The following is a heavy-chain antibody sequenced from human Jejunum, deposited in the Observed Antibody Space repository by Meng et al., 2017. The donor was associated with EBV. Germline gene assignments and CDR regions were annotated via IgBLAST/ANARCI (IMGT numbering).Heavy chain of an antibody. V-gene: IGHV4-61*01. CDR3: ARNWNF. CDR1: GGTVSRPSYY. D-gene: IGHD1-1*01. CDR2: IFYTGST. J-gene: IGHJ4*02. Sequence: QVQLAESGPGVVRPSETLSLTCTVSGGTVSRPSYYWSWIRQPPGKELEWIGYIFYTGSTNYNPSLKSRLSTSLDTSKNQFSLKLTSVTAADTAMYYCARNWNFWGQGTLVTVSS.